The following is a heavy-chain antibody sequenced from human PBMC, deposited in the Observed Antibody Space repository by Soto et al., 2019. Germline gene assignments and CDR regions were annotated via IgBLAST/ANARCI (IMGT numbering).Heavy chain of an antibody. CDR3: ARQCNFDF. Sequence: RGESLKISCRGSGYTFTNYWIGWVRQMPGKGLEWMGIIYPGDSDTTYSPSFQGQVTISADKSINTAYLQWSSLKTSDTAMYYCARQCNFDFWGQGTLVTVSS. CDR2: IYPGDSDT. CDR1: GYTFTNYW. V-gene: IGHV5-51*01. J-gene: IGHJ4*02.